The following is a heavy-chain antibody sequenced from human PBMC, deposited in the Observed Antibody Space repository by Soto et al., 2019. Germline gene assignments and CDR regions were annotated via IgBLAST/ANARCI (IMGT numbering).Heavy chain of an antibody. J-gene: IGHJ4*02. CDR1: GGSISSYY. CDR2: IYYSGST. V-gene: IGHV4-59*08. Sequence: QVQLQESGPGLVKPSETLSLTCTVSGGSISSYYWSWIRQPPGKGLEWIGHIYYSGSTNYNPSLKSRVTISVDTSKNQFSLKLSSVTAADTAVYYCARSKRSIVVVPAAISPNFDYWGQGTLVTVSS. D-gene: IGHD2-2*01. CDR3: ARSKRSIVVVPAAISPNFDY.